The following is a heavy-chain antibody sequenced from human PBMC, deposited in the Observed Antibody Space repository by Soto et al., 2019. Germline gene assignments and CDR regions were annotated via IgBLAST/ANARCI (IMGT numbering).Heavy chain of an antibody. CDR3: ATNVAGTSPVKY. V-gene: IGHV3-74*01. J-gene: IGHJ4*02. CDR1: GITFSSNW. Sequence: VQLVESGGGLVQPGGSLRLSCAASGITFSSNWMHWVRQAPGKGLVWVSRINGAGSSTSYADSVRGRFTISRDNAKNTLYLQMNSLRAEDTAVYYCATNVAGTSPVKYWGQGTLVTVSS. D-gene: IGHD6-19*01. CDR2: INGAGSST.